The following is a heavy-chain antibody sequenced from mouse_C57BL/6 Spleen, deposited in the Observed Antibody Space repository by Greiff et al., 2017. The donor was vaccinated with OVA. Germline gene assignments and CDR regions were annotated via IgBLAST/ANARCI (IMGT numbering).Heavy chain of an antibody. CDR2: INPNNGGT. J-gene: IGHJ2*01. Sequence: VQLQQSGPELVKPGASVKISCKASGYTFTDYYMNWVKQSHGKSLEWIGDINPNNGGTSYNQKFKGKATLTVDKSSSTAYMELRSLTSEDSAVYYCARGDLLWLRQYYFDYWGQGTTLTVSS. V-gene: IGHV1-26*01. D-gene: IGHD2-2*01. CDR3: ARGDLLWLRQYYFDY. CDR1: GYTFTDYY.